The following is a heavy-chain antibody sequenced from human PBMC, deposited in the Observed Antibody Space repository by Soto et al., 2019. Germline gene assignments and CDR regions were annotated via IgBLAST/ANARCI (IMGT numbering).Heavy chain of an antibody. Sequence: GGSLRLSCAASGFTFSSYAMHWVRQAPGKGLEWVAVISYDGSNQYYADSVKGRFTISRDNSKNTLYLQMNSLRAEDTAVYYCARDRYYYDSSGYYLWGQGTLVTVSS. CDR1: GFTFSSYA. J-gene: IGHJ5*02. CDR3: ARDRYYYDSSGYYL. CDR2: ISYDGSNQ. D-gene: IGHD3-22*01. V-gene: IGHV3-30*04.